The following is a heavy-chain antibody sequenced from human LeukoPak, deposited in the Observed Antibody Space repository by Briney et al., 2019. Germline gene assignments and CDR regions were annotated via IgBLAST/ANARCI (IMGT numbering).Heavy chain of an antibody. CDR3: ASASSHRIAAGGDY. D-gene: IGHD6-13*01. V-gene: IGHV3-21*01. CDR2: IRGDSTET. J-gene: IGHJ4*02. Sequence: GGSLRLSCEGSGFTFSSYSMIWVRQAPGKGLEWVSSIRGDSTETRHADSLMGRFTISRDNAKKSLYLQMNSLRAEDTAVYYCASASSHRIAAGGDYWGQGTLVTVSS. CDR1: GFTFSSYS.